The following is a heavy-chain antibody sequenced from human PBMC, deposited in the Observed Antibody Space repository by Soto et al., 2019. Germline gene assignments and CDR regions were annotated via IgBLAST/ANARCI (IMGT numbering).Heavy chain of an antibody. V-gene: IGHV3-30*18. CDR1: GFTFSSYG. J-gene: IGHJ4*02. D-gene: IGHD6-19*01. CDR2: ISYDGSNK. Sequence: QVQLVESGGGVVQPGRSLRLSCAASGFTFSSYGMHWVRQAPGKGLEWVAVISYDGSNKYYADSVKGRFTISRDNSKNTLYLQMNSLRAEDTAVYYCAKGRYSSGWYFDYWGQGTLVTVSS. CDR3: AKGRYSSGWYFDY.